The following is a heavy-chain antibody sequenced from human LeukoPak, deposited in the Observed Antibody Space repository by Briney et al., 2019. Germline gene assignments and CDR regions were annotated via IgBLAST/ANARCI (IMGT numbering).Heavy chain of an antibody. CDR2: ISYDGSNK. V-gene: IGHV3-30-3*01. D-gene: IGHD2-8*01. Sequence: GGSLRLSCAASGFTFSSYAMHWVRQAPGKGLEWVAVISYDGSNKYYADSVKGRFTISRDNSKNTLYLQMNSLRAEDTAVYYCARPHVGDIVPSLSYYYYGMDVWGQGTTVTVSS. J-gene: IGHJ6*02. CDR1: GFTFSSYA. CDR3: ARPHVGDIVPSLSYYYYGMDV.